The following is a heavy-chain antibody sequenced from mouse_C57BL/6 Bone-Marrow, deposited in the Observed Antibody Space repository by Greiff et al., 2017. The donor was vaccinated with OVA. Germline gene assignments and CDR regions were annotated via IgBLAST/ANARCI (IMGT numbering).Heavy chain of an antibody. CDR2: IDPSDSYT. D-gene: IGHD2-1*01. J-gene: IGHJ4*01. CDR3: ARWRVIYYGNHGDY. V-gene: IGHV1-59*01. Sequence: QVQLQQPGAELVRPGTSVKLSCKASGYTFTSYWMHWVKQRPGQGLEWIGVIDPSDSYTNYNQKFKGKATLTVDTSSSTAYMQLSSLTSEDSAVYYCARWRVIYYGNHGDYWGQGTSVTVSS. CDR1: GYTFTSYW.